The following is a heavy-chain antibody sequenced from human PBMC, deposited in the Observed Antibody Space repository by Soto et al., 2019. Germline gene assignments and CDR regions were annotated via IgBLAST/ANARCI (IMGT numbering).Heavy chain of an antibody. CDR1: GGSISSGGYY. V-gene: IGHV4-31*03. CDR3: ARHGFSVGEFPSSYDCTNGVCSTNGGSSWFDP. D-gene: IGHD2-8*01. J-gene: IGHJ5*02. CDR2: IYYSGST. Sequence: SETLSLTCTVSGGSISSGGYYWSWIRQHPGKGLEWIGYIYYSGSTYYNPSLKSRVTISVDTSKNQFSLKLSSVTAADTAVYYCARHGFSVGEFPSSYDCTNGVCSTNGGSSWFDPWGQGTLVTVSS.